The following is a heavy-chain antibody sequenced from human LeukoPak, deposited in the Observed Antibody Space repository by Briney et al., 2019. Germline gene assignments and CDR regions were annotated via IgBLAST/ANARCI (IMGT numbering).Heavy chain of an antibody. J-gene: IGHJ3*02. V-gene: IGHV3-30*18. CDR1: GFTFSSYG. Sequence: PGRSLRLSCAASGFTFSSYGMHWVRQAPGKGLEWVAAISYDGSNKYYADSVKGRFTISRDNSKNTLYLQMNSLRAEDTAVYYCAKEAYDFWSGSPPGHAFDIWGQGTMVTVSS. CDR3: AKEAYDFWSGSPPGHAFDI. CDR2: ISYDGSNK. D-gene: IGHD3-3*01.